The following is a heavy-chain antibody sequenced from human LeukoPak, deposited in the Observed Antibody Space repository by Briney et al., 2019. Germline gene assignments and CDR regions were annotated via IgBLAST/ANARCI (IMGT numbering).Heavy chain of an antibody. CDR3: ARARYPMREIEFDY. CDR1: GYTFTSYG. D-gene: IGHD1-1*01. CDR2: ISAYNGNT. Sequence: ASVKVSCKASGYTFTSYGNSWVRQAPGQGLEWMGWISAYNGNTNYAQKLQGRVTMTTDTSTSTAYMELRSLRSDDTAVYYCARARYPMREIEFDYWGQGTLVTVSS. J-gene: IGHJ4*02. V-gene: IGHV1-18*01.